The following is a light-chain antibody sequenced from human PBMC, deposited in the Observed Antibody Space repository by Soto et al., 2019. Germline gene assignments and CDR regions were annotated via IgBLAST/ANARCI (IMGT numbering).Light chain of an antibody. Sequence: QSALTQPASVSGSPGQSITISCTGTSSDVGGYNYVSWYQRHPGKAPKLMIYEVSNRPSGVSNRFSGSKSGNTASLTISGLQAEDEADYYCSSYTSSSRVFGGGTKVTVL. CDR1: SSDVGGYNY. V-gene: IGLV2-14*01. CDR3: SSYTSSSRV. J-gene: IGLJ3*02. CDR2: EVS.